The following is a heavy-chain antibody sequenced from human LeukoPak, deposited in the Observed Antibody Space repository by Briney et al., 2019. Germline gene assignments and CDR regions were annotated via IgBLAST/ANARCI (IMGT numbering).Heavy chain of an antibody. D-gene: IGHD6-19*01. Sequence: PGGSLRLSCAASGFTFDDYAMPWVRQAPGKGLEWVSGISWNSGSIGYADSVKGRFTISRDNAKNSLYLQMNSLRAEDTALYYCAKDMVRIAVAGSPFDYWGQGTLVTVSS. J-gene: IGHJ4*02. CDR2: ISWNSGSI. V-gene: IGHV3-9*01. CDR3: AKDMVRIAVAGSPFDY. CDR1: GFTFDDYA.